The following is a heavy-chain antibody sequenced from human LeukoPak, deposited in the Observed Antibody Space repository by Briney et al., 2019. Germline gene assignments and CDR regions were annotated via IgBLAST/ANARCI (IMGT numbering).Heavy chain of an antibody. CDR2: IYTSGST. V-gene: IGHV4-61*02. J-gene: IGHJ3*02. CDR3: ARDYDSSGYRRI. Sequence: SETLSLTCTVSGSSISSGSYYWSWIRQPAGTGLEWIGRIYTSGSTNYNPSLKSRVTISVDTSKNQFSLKLSSVTAADTAVYYCARDYDSSGYRRIWGQGTMVTVSS. D-gene: IGHD3-22*01. CDR1: GSSISSGSYY.